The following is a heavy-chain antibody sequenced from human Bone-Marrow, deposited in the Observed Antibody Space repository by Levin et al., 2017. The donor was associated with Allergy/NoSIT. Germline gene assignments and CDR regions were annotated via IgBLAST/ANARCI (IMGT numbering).Heavy chain of an antibody. CDR2: ISSSSSTI. V-gene: IGHV3-48*02. CDR1: GFTFSAYS. CDR3: SRDPPRGVFDSGGYSGDF. D-gene: IGHD3-22*01. Sequence: GGSLRLSCAASGFTFSAYSMNWVRQAPGKGLEWVSVISSSSSTIYYADSVKGRFSISRDNAKNSLYLQMNSLKDEDTAVYYCSRDPPRGVFDSGGYSGDFWGQGTLVTVSS. J-gene: IGHJ4*02.